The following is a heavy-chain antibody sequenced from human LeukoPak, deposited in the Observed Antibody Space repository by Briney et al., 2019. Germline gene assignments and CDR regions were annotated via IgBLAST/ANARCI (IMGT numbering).Heavy chain of an antibody. CDR3: TTDIVVVPAAV. Sequence: PGGSLRLSCAASGFTLNSYGMHWVRQAPGKGLEWVGRIKSKTDGGTTDYAAPVKGRFTISRDDSKNTLYLQMNSLKTEDTAVYYCTTDIVVVPAAVWGQGTLVTVSS. CDR1: GFTLNSYG. V-gene: IGHV3-15*01. D-gene: IGHD2-2*01. J-gene: IGHJ4*02. CDR2: IKSKTDGGTT.